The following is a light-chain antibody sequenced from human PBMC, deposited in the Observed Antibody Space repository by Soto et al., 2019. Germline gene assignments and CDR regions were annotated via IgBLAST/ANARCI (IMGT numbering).Light chain of an antibody. J-gene: IGKJ4*01. CDR3: QQCYSSPLT. V-gene: IGKV1-5*03. Sequence: DIQMTQSPPTLSASVGDRVTLNCRASQSISSWLAWYQQKPGKAPKLLIYKASSLESGVPSRFSGSGSGTEFTLTISSLQPDDFAAYYCQQCYSSPLTFGGGTKVDIK. CDR1: QSISSW. CDR2: KAS.